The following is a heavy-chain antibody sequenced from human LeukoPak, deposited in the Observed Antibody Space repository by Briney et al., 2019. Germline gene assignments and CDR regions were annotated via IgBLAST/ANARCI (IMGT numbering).Heavy chain of an antibody. D-gene: IGHD4-17*01. J-gene: IGHJ4*02. CDR2: IYPSDSDP. CDR3: ASHDYGDYGTFKY. V-gene: IGHV5-51*01. Sequence: GESLKISCKGSGYTFINYWIGWVRQMPGKGLEWMGIIYPSDSDPRYSPSFRGQVTISADKSISTAYLQWSSLKASDTAMYYCASHDYGDYGTFKYWGQGTPVTVPS. CDR1: GYTFINYW.